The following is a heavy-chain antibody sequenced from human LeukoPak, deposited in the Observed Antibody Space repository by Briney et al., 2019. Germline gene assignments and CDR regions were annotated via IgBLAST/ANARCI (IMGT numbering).Heavy chain of an antibody. CDR3: ARAAQNFYYGVDV. J-gene: IGHJ6*02. V-gene: IGHV4-59*01. CDR2: IYYSGST. Sequence: PSETLSLTCTVSGGSISSYYWSWIRQPPGKGLEWIGYIYYSGSTNYNPSLKSRVIISQDTSKNQFSLKLRSMTAADTAVYCCARAAQNFYYGVDVWGQGTTVTVSS. CDR1: GGSISSYY.